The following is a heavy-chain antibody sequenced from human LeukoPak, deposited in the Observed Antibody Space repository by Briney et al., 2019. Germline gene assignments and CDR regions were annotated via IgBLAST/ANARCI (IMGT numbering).Heavy chain of an antibody. V-gene: IGHV3-7*01. Sequence: PGGSLRLSCAASGLSFGENWMSWVRQAPGKGPEWVANIRPDGNVAFHVDFVKGRFSISRDNAKNTLYLQMNGLRVEDTALYYCARDDHWGWDKWGRGTLVTVSS. D-gene: IGHD7-27*01. CDR2: IRPDGNVA. CDR3: ARDDHWGWDK. CDR1: GLSFGENW. J-gene: IGHJ4*02.